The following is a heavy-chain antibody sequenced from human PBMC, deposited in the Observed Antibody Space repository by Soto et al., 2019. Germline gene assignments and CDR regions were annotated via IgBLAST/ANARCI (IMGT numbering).Heavy chain of an antibody. CDR3: ARDGLWCGDYGMDV. D-gene: IGHD3-10*01. V-gene: IGHV4-59*01. CDR1: GGSISSYY. CDR2: IYYSGST. J-gene: IGHJ6*02. Sequence: QVQLQESGPGLVKPSETLSLTCTVSGGSISSYYWSWIRQPPGKGLEWIGYIYYSGSTNYNPSLKCRVTISVDTSKNQFSLKLSSVTAADTAVYYCARDGLWCGDYGMDVWGQGTTVTVSS.